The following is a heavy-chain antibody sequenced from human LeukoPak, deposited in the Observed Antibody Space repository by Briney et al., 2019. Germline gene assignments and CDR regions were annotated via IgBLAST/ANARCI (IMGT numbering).Heavy chain of an antibody. D-gene: IGHD4-17*01. Sequence: SETLSLTCTVSGGSISSGDNYWGWIRQPPGKGLEWLGTVYYTGSAYYDPSLKTRVIISLDTSKSLFSLKLSSVTAADTAVYYCARSHSYGEYSPRALDFWGQGTLVTVSS. CDR1: GGSISSGDNY. CDR2: VYYTGSA. CDR3: ARSHSYGEYSPRALDF. V-gene: IGHV4-39*07. J-gene: IGHJ4*02.